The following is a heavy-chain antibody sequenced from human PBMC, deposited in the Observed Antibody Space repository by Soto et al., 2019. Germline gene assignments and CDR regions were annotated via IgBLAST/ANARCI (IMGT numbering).Heavy chain of an antibody. CDR2: IYSTGSK. CDR3: ARSIVVVIRTFNWYFVL. V-gene: IGHV3-53*02. D-gene: IGHD3-22*01. CDR1: GFSVSSNY. J-gene: IGHJ2*01. Sequence: EVQLVETGGGLIQPGGPLRLSCAASGFSVSSNYMSWVRQAPGKGLEWVSVIYSTGSKYYADSVKGRFIISRDNSKNTLYLEMNSLRAEDTAVYYCARSIVVVIRTFNWYFVLWGRGTLVTVSS.